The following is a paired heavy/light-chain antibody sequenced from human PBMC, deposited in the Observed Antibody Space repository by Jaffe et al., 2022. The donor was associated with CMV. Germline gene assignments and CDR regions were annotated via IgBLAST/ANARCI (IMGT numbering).Light chain of an antibody. J-gene: IGKJ4*01. V-gene: IGKV1-39*01. CDR1: QSISSY. Sequence: DIQMTQSPSSLSASVGDRVTITCRASQSISSYLNWYQQKPGKAPKLLIYAASSLQSGVPSRFSGSGSGTDFTLTISSLQPEDFATYYCQQSYSTHLLTFGGGTKVEIK. CDR2: AAS. CDR3: QQSYSTHLLT.
Heavy chain of an antibody. CDR3: ARAVWGGYSGYESAVGVPVKNWFDP. Sequence: QVQLVQSGAEVKKPGASVKVSCKASGYTFTGYYMHWVRQAPGQGLEWMGWINPNSGGTNYAQKFQGWVTMTRDTSISTAYMELSRLRSDDTAVYYCARAVWGGYSGYESAVGVPVKNWFDPWGQGTLVTVSS. CDR2: INPNSGGT. V-gene: IGHV1-2*04. D-gene: IGHD5-12*01. J-gene: IGHJ5*02. CDR1: GYTFTGYY.